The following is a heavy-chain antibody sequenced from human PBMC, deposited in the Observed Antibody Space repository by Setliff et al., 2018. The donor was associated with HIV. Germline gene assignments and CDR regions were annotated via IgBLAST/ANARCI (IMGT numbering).Heavy chain of an antibody. V-gene: IGHV1-69*13. CDR3: ARDRGYDLDYFDY. Sequence: EASVKVSCKASGGTFSLYAINWVRQAPGQGLEWMGGIIPIFNTANYAQKFQGRVTITADGSTSTAYMELSNLRAEDTAVYYCARDRGYDLDYFDYWGQGTLVTVSS. J-gene: IGHJ4*02. D-gene: IGHD5-12*01. CDR1: GGTFSLYA. CDR2: IIPIFNTA.